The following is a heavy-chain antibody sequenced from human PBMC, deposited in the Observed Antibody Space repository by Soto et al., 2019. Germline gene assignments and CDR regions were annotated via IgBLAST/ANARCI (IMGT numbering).Heavy chain of an antibody. J-gene: IGHJ4*02. CDR1: GFTFSSYT. CDR2: INGGGGSP. D-gene: IGHD2-2*01. V-gene: IGHV3-23*01. CDR3: AKARCSSTTCYVPEY. Sequence: EVQLLESGGGLVQPGGSLRLSCAASGFTFSSYTLRWVRQAPGKGLEWGSAINGGGGSPYYEDSVHGRFTISRDNPKNKMYLQMNSLRAEDTAIYYWAKARCSSTTCYVPEYLGQETLVTVSS.